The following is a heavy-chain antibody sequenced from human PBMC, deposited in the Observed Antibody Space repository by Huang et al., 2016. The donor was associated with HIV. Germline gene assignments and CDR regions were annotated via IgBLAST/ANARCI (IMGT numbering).Heavy chain of an antibody. CDR2: TSWNGDSI. J-gene: IGHJ4*02. V-gene: IGHV3-9*01. CDR1: GFMFDDYD. Sequence: EEQLVESGGGLVQPGRSLRLSCAASGFMFDDYDMHWVRQATGKGQEWVTGTSWNGDSIAYADSVKGRVTYSRDNDKRTLYLKRKSLRADGTAFYFCAKDISGSGWFDYFDSWGRGTLVTVSS. D-gene: IGHD6-19*01. CDR3: AKDISGSGWFDYFDS.